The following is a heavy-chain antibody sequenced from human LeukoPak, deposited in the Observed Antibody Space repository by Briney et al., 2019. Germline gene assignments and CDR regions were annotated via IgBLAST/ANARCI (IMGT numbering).Heavy chain of an antibody. CDR1: GLTFSSLW. Sequence: GGSLRLSCAVSGLTFSSLWMSWVRQAPGKGLEWVANTNPDGSGKYYVDSVKGRFTISRDNAKNSVYLQMDSLRAEDTAVYFCARATDYHFDYWGQGTLVTVSS. CDR3: ARATDYHFDY. J-gene: IGHJ4*02. D-gene: IGHD4-11*01. V-gene: IGHV3-7*04. CDR2: TNPDGSGK.